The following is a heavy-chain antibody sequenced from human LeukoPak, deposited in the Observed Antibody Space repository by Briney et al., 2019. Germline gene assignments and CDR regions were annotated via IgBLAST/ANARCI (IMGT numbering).Heavy chain of an antibody. CDR3: AITKGVTPTTYYMDV. J-gene: IGHJ6*03. CDR2: IIPIFGTA. D-gene: IGHD4-23*01. CDR1: VYTFTGYY. Sequence: ASVKVSCKASVYTFTGYYMHWVRQAPGQGLEWMGGIIPIFGTANYAQKFQGRVTITTDESTSTAYMELSSLRSEDTAVYYCAITKGVTPTTYYMDVWGKGTTVTVSS. V-gene: IGHV1-69*05.